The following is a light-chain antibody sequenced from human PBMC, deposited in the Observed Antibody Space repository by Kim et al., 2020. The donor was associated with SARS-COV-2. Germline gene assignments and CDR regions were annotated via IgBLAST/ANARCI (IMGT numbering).Light chain of an antibody. CDR3: QQSDSPPHT. CDR1: QDINNN. Sequence: DIQMTQSPSSLSASVGDRVTITCRASQDINNNLNWYQRKPGKAPKLLIYDTSNLETGVPSRFSGSGSGTDFTFTISSLQPEDIATYYCQQSDSPPHTFGQGNNLDI. CDR2: DTS. J-gene: IGKJ2*01. V-gene: IGKV1-33*01.